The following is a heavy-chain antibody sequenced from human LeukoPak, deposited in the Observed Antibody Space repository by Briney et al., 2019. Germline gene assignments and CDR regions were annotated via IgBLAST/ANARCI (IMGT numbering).Heavy chain of an antibody. CDR1: GFSLSTSGMC. J-gene: IGHJ5*02. CDR3: AHRGPHYYDSSGSPPFDP. D-gene: IGHD3-22*01. Sequence: ESGPALVKPTQTLTLTCTFSGFSLSTSGMCVSWIRQPPGKALEWLALIYWNDDKRYSPSLKSRLTITKDTSKNQVVLTMTNMDPVDTATYYCAHRGPHYYDSSGSPPFDPWGQGTLVTVSS. CDR2: IYWNDDK. V-gene: IGHV2-5*08.